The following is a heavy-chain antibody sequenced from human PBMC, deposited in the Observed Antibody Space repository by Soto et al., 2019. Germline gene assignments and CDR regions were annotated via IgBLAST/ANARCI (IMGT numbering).Heavy chain of an antibody. J-gene: IGHJ4*02. V-gene: IGHV3-23*01. Sequence: GGSLRLSCAASGFAFNDFAMNWVRQAPGKGPEWLSTISGSGDKTFHSDSVKGRINISRDNSNNKMFLQMNSLRAEDTAIYYCAKGASHAPFEKWGRGTLVTVYS. CDR1: GFAFNDFA. CDR3: AKGASHAPFEK. CDR2: ISGSGDKT.